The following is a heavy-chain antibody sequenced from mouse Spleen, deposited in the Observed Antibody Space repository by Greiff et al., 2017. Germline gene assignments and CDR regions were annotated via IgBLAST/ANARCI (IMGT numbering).Heavy chain of an antibody. Sequence: QVQLKQSGAELARPGASVKLSCKASGYTFTSYWMQWVKQRPGQGLEWIGAIYPGDGDTRYTQKFKGKATLTADKSSSTAYMQLSSLASEDSAVYYCARGGNYDYWGQGTLVTVSA. V-gene: IGHV1-87*01. J-gene: IGHJ3*01. CDR2: IYPGDGDT. D-gene: IGHD2-1*01. CDR3: ARGGNYDY. CDR1: GYTFTSYW.